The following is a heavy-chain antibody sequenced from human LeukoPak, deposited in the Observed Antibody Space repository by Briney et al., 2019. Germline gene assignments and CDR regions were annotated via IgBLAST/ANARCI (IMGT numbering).Heavy chain of an antibody. CDR2: MNPNSGNT. Sequence: ASVKVSCKASGYTFTSYDINWVRQATGQGLEWMGWMNPNSGNTGYAQKFQGRVTMTRNTSISTAYMKLSSLRSEDTAVYYCARGQQLVRDYFDYWGQGTLVTVSS. V-gene: IGHV1-8*01. CDR1: GYTFTSYD. D-gene: IGHD6-13*01. CDR3: ARGQQLVRDYFDY. J-gene: IGHJ4*02.